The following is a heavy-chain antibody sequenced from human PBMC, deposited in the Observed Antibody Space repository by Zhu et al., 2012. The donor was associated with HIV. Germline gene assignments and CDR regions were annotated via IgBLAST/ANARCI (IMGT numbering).Heavy chain of an antibody. J-gene: IGHJ4*02. Sequence: QVQLQESGPGLAKPSETLSLTCTVSNGSISIDYFYWSWIRQPPGKGLEWIGSVYYSGITYYNSPLQSRVSVSVDTSKNQFFLKLTSVTAADTALYWCARRTAAAFDFWGQGIRVTVSS. V-gene: IGHV4-39*01. CDR3: ARRTAAAFDF. D-gene: IGHD6-13*01. CDR1: NGSISIDYFY. CDR2: VYYSGIT.